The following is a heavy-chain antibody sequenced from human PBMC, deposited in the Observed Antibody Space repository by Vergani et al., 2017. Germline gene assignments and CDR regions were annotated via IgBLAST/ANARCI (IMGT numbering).Heavy chain of an antibody. V-gene: IGHV4-39*07. CDR2: IYYSGRT. J-gene: IGHJ6*02. D-gene: IGHD3-9*01. Sequence: QVQLQESGPGLVKPSETLSLTCTVSNDSVSNTFYYWGWIRQTPGKGLEWIGSIYYSGRTYYNPSLESRVTMSVDTSKRQLSLKLSSVTAADTAVYLCARVMYRDEASTGYRLEGMDIWGQGTTVT. CDR3: ARVMYRDEASTGYRLEGMDI. CDR1: NDSVSNTFYY.